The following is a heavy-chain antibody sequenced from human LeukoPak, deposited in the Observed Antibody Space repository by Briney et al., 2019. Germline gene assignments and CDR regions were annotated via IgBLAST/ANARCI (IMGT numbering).Heavy chain of an antibody. V-gene: IGHV4-4*07. CDR3: ARRRDYYYGMDV. CDR2: IYNSANT. J-gene: IGHJ6*02. CDR1: GGSISSYY. Sequence: PSETLSLTCTVSGGSISSYYWSWIRQSAGKGLEWIGHIYNSANTNYNPSLESRATISIDTSRNQFSLRLASVTAADTAVYYCARRRDYYYGMDVWGQGTTVTVSS.